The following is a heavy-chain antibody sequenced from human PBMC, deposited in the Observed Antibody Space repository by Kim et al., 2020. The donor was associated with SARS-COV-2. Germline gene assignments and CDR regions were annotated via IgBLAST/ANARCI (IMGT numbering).Heavy chain of an antibody. V-gene: IGHV1-3*01. CDR2: INAGSGST. CDR3: ARIVLDCSDNSCYVYYFDY. J-gene: IGHJ4*01. CDR1: GYTFTTYS. Sequence: ASVKVSCKASGYTFTTYSMHWVRQAPGQGLEGMGWINAGSGSTKYSQKFQGRVTFTRDTSASTAYMELSSLRSEDTAVYYGARIVLDCSDNSCYVYYFDY. D-gene: IGHD3-22*01.